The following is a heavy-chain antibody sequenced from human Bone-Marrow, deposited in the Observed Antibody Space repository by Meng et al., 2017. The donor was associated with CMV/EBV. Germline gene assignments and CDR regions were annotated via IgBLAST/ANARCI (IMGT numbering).Heavy chain of an antibody. CDR3: ARVDTALVHPYYFDL. J-gene: IGHJ4*02. D-gene: IGHD5-18*01. V-gene: IGHV5-51*01. CDR2: IYPADPDS. Sequence: GKSLKISCKGSGYRFASYWVGWVRQMPGKGLEWMGIIYPADPDSTYSPSFEGQVTISADKSISTAYLQWSSLKTSDTAVYYCARVDTALVHPYYFDLLGQGTLVTVSS. CDR1: GYRFASYW.